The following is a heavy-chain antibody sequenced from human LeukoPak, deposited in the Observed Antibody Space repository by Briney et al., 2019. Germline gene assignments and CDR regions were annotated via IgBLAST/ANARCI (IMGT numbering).Heavy chain of an antibody. CDR3: AKGQKDEYYFDY. Sequence: GASLRLSCAASGFTFSSYAMSWVRQAPGKGLEWVSAISGSGGSTYYADSVKGRFTISRDNSKNTLYLQMNSLRAGGTAVYYCAKGQKDEYYFDYWGQGTLVTVSS. CDR2: ISGSGGST. J-gene: IGHJ4*02. CDR1: GFTFSSYA. V-gene: IGHV3-23*01.